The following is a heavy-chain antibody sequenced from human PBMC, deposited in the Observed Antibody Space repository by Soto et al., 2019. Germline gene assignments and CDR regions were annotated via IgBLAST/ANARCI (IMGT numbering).Heavy chain of an antibody. D-gene: IGHD2-15*01. CDR1: GFTFSDYY. J-gene: IGHJ6*02. CDR2: ISSSGSTI. Sequence: PGGSLRLSCAASGFTFSDYYMRWIRQAPGKGLEWVSYISSSGSTIYYADSVKGRFTISRDNAKNSLYLQMNSLRAEDTAVYYCARGRLRYCSGGSCYPFGGLSGMDVWGQGTTVTVPS. V-gene: IGHV3-11*04. CDR3: ARGRLRYCSGGSCYPFGGLSGMDV.